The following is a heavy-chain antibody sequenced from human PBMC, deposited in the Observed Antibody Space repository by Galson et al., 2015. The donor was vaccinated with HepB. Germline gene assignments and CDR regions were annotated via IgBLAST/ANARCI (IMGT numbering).Heavy chain of an antibody. J-gene: IGHJ3*02. CDR3: ARGTVVSSYDAFDI. V-gene: IGHV3-48*02. D-gene: IGHD4-23*01. CDR1: GFNFSGYS. Sequence: SLRLSCAVSGFNFSGYSMNWVRQAPGKGLEWISHISSSSNSIYYGDSVKGRFTVSRENARNSLYLQMNSLRDEDTAVYYCARGTVVSSYDAFDIWGQGTRVIVSS. CDR2: ISSSSNSI.